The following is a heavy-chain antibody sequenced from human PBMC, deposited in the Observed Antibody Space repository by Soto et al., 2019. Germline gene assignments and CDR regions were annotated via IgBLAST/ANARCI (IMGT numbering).Heavy chain of an antibody. Sequence: QVQLQESGPGLVKPSETLSLTCTFSGGSVSSGIYYWSWIRQPPGKGLEWIGYIYYSGSTNYNPPLKSRVTISVDTSKNQFSLKLRSVTAADTAVYYCARGVGRWLQLHNWYFDLWGRGTLVTVSS. V-gene: IGHV4-61*01. CDR3: ARGVGRWLQLHNWYFDL. CDR1: GGSVSSGIYY. J-gene: IGHJ2*01. CDR2: IYYSGST. D-gene: IGHD5-12*01.